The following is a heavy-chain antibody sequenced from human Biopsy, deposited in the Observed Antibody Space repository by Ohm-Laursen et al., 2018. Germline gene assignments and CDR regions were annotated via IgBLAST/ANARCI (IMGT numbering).Heavy chain of an antibody. Sequence: SLRLSCAASGFGMSAMHWVRQPPGKGLERLAVIAFDGSNKYYAESVKVRFTISRDRSRDTVHLQMNSLRYEDKALYYCAKDGGQWRGGSFDIWGHGTMVSVSS. CDR1: GFGMSA. J-gene: IGHJ3*02. V-gene: IGHV3-30*18. D-gene: IGHD6-19*01. CDR3: AKDGGQWRGGSFDI. CDR2: IAFDGSNK.